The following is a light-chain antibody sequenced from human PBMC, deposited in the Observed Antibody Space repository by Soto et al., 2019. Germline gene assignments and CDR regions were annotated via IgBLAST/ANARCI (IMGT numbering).Light chain of an antibody. V-gene: IGKV1-17*01. J-gene: IGKJ1*01. CDR2: AAS. CDR3: QQTNSFPRT. Sequence: DIQMTQSPSSLSASIGDRVTITCRASQGIRNDLAWYQQKPGKAPSLLIYAASSLQSGVPSRFSGSGSGTDFTLTINSLQPEDIATYYCQQTNSFPRTFGQGTKVDIK. CDR1: QGIRND.